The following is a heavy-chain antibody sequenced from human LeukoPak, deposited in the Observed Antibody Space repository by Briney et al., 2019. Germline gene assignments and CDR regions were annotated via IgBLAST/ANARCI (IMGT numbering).Heavy chain of an antibody. Sequence: GGSLRLSCTASGFTFGDYAMSWVRQAPGKGLEWVASISSSSSYVYYADSMKGRFSISRDNARNSLYLQMNSLRADDTAVYYCARGGYSSTLYGRYQHWGQGTLVTVSP. CDR1: GFTFGDYA. V-gene: IGHV3-21*01. CDR2: ISSSSSYV. J-gene: IGHJ1*01. CDR3: ARGGYSSTLYGRYQH. D-gene: IGHD6-13*01.